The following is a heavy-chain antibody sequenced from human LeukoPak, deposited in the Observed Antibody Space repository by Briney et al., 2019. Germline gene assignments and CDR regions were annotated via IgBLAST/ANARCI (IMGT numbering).Heavy chain of an antibody. CDR3: ARRSYRPRYYYMDV. Sequence: GGSLRLSCAASGFTFSSYGMHWVRQAPGKGLEWVAFIRYVGSNKYYADSVKGRFTISRDNSKNTLYLQMNSLRAEDTAVYYCARRSYRPRYYYMDVWGKGTTVTISS. J-gene: IGHJ6*03. V-gene: IGHV3-30*02. CDR1: GFTFSSYG. D-gene: IGHD1-26*01. CDR2: IRYVGSNK.